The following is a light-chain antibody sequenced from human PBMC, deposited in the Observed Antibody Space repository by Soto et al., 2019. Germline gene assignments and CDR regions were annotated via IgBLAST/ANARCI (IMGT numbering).Light chain of an antibody. J-gene: IGKJ1*01. V-gene: IGKV3-15*01. CDR1: ETVATN. CDR3: QQYFEWPPMP. Sequence: PGERATLSCWASETVATNLAWYQQKPGQAPRLLISGASTRAAGISDRFRGSGAGTEFTLTISSLRSEDSAIYYCQQYFEWPPMPFGQGTKVEI. CDR2: GAS.